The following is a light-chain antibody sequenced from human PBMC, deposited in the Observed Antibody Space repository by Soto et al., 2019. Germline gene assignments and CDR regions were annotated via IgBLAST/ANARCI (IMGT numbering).Light chain of an antibody. J-gene: IGLJ1*01. CDR1: NSNIGRNT. CDR3: AAWDYSLSAYV. Sequence: QSVLTQPPSASLTPGQTVTISCSGSNSNIGRNTVNWYQHLPGTAPKLLIYTNSRRPSGVPDRFSGSKSGTSASLTISGPQSEDEAFYYCAAWDYSLSAYVFGTGTKVTVL. V-gene: IGLV1-44*01. CDR2: TNS.